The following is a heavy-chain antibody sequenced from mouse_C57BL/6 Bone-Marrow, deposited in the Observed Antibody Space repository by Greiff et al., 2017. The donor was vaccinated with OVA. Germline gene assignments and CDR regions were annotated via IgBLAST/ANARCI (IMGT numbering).Heavy chain of an antibody. CDR1: GFTFSSYG. J-gene: IGHJ2*01. CDR3: ARGYYDYDKGYFDY. CDR2: ISSGGSYT. D-gene: IGHD2-4*01. V-gene: IGHV5-6*01. Sequence: EVQLVESGGDLVKPGGSLKLSCAASGFTFSSYGMSWVRQTPDKRLEWVATISSGGSYTYYPDSVKGRFTISRDNAKNTLYLQMSSLKSEDTAMYYCARGYYDYDKGYFDYWGQGTTLTVSS.